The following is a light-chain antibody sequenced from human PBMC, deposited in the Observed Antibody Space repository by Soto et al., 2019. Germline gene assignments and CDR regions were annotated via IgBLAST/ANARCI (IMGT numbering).Light chain of an antibody. CDR2: DAS. J-gene: IGKJ4*01. CDR1: QSVSSSN. CDR3: QQFSSYPLT. V-gene: IGKV3-20*01. Sequence: LVVTRAIRILSLSPGQRATLSCRASQSVSSSNLAWYQQKPGQAPKLLIYDASSRATGIPDRFSGGGSGTEFTLTISRLEPEDFAVYYCQQFSSYPLTFGGGTKVDIK.